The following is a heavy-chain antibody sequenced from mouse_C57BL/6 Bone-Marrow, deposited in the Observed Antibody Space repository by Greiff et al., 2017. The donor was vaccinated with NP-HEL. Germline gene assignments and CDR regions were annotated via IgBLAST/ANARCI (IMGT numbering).Heavy chain of an antibody. CDR1: GYTFTTYP. J-gene: IGHJ1*03. Sequence: QVQLQQSGAELVKPGASVKMSCKASGYTFTTYPIEWMKQNHGKRLEWIGNFHPYNDDTKYNDKFKGKSTLTVEKSSSTVYLELSRVTSDDSAVYYCARRTYAYDKGYFDVWGTGTTVTVSS. D-gene: IGHD2-2*01. CDR2: FHPYNDDT. V-gene: IGHV1-47*01. CDR3: ARRTYAYDKGYFDV.